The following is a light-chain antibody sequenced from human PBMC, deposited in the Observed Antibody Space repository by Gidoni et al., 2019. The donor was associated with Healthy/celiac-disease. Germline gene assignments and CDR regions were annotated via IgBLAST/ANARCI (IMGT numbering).Light chain of an antibody. J-gene: IGKJ2*02. Sequence: LVMTQSPDSLAVSLGESATIKCKSSQSVLYSSNNKNYLAWYQQKPGQPPKLLIYWASTRESGVPDRVSGSGSGTDFTLTISSLQAEDVEVYYCQKYYSTTWTFGQGTKLEIK. CDR3: QKYYSTTWT. V-gene: IGKV4-1*01. CDR2: WAS. CDR1: QSVLYSSNNKNY.